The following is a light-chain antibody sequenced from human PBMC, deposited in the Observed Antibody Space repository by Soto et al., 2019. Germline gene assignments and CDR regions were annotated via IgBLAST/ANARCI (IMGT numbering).Light chain of an antibody. CDR3: QQYNTYPWT. CDR2: DAS. Sequence: DIQVTQSPSTPSASVGERVTSTSRASQSISSWLAWYQQKPGKAPKLLLYDASTLQSGVPSRFSGSGSGTDFTLTISRLHPDDFATYYCQQYNTYPWTFGQGTKVDIK. J-gene: IGKJ1*01. V-gene: IGKV1-5*01. CDR1: QSISSW.